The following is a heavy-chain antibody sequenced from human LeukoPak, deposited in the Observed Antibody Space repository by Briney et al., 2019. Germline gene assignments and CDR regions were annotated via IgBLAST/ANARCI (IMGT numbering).Heavy chain of an antibody. D-gene: IGHD6-6*01. Sequence: GRSLRLSCAASGFTFSSYAMAWVRQAPGKGLEWLSYISSSSKINYADSVKGRFTISRDSAKNSLYLQMNSLRDEDTAVYYCARSANPGVHDFDPWGQGTLVTVSS. CDR3: ARSANPGVHDFDP. CDR2: ISSSSKI. CDR1: GFTFSSYA. J-gene: IGHJ5*02. V-gene: IGHV3-48*02.